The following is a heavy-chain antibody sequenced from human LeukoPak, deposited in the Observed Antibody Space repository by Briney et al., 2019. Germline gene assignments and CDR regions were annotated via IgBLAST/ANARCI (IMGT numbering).Heavy chain of an antibody. J-gene: IGHJ4*02. CDR1: GYTFTGYY. V-gene: IGHV1-2*02. Sequence: ASVKVSCKASGYTFTGYYMHWVRQAPGQGLEWMGWINPNSGGTNYAQRFQGRVTLTRDTSISTAYMELSRLRSDDTAVYYCASYSGSYSSDFDYWGQGTLVTVSS. CDR3: ASYSGSYSSDFDY. D-gene: IGHD1-26*01. CDR2: INPNSGGT.